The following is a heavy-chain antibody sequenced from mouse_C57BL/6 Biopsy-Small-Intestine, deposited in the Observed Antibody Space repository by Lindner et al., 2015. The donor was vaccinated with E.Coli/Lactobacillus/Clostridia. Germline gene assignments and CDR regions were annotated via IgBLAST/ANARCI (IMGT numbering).Heavy chain of an antibody. D-gene: IGHD1-3*01. CDR2: INAGNVNT. J-gene: IGHJ1*01. CDR1: GYTFTTYT. CDR3: AREQWLASDSFDV. Sequence: SVKVSCKASGYTFTTYTMHWVRQAAGQSLEWMGRINAGNVNTKYSQKLQGRVTITRDTSASTVYMELSSLTFEDTAVYYCAREQWLASDSFDVWGQGTKVTVS. V-gene: IGHV1-84*02.